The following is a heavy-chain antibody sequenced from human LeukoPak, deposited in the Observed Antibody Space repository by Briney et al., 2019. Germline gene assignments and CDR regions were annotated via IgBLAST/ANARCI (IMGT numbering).Heavy chain of an antibody. CDR3: ARCMVLSQGWCNWFDP. D-gene: IGHD6-13*01. J-gene: IGHJ5*02. Sequence: PARSLRLSCAAYGFDLTTYAMTCVRQAPAKWLEWVSSIRIGGGGTYHADSVKGRFTISRDNSENTLHLQMNNLRVEDTARYFCARCMVLSQGWCNWFDPWGQGTLVTVSS. V-gene: IGHV3-23*01. CDR2: IRIGGGGT. CDR1: GFDLTTYA.